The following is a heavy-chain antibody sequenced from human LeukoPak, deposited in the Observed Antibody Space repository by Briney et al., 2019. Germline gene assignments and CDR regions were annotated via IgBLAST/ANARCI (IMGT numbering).Heavy chain of an antibody. J-gene: IGHJ6*02. V-gene: IGHV3-21*01. D-gene: IGHD6-6*01. CDR3: ARVSEYSSSVAPTYYYGMDV. CDR2: ISSSSSSI. CDR1: GFTFSRYS. Sequence: GGSLRLSCAASGFTFSRYSMNWVRQAPGKGLEWVSSISSSSSSIYYADSVKGRFTISRDNAKNSLFLQMISLRAEDTAVYYCARVSEYSSSVAPTYYYGMDVWGQGTTVTASS.